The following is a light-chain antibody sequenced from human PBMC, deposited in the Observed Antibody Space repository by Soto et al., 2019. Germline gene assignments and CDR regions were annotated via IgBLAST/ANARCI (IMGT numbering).Light chain of an antibody. CDR3: LQYGSSPYT. V-gene: IGKV3-20*01. CDR2: GAS. Sequence: EIVLTQSPGTLSLSPGERATLSCRASQSVSSSYLAWYQQTPGQPPRLLIYGASSRATGIPDSLSGSGSGADFSITISRLEPEDFAVYYCLQYGSSPYTFGQGTKLEIK. CDR1: QSVSSSY. J-gene: IGKJ2*01.